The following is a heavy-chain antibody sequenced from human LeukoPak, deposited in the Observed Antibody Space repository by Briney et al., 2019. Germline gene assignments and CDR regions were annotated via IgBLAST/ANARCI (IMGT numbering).Heavy chain of an antibody. CDR2: INPNSGAT. Sequence: VSVKVSCKASGYTFIAYYMHWVRQAPGQGLEWLGWINPNSGATNYAQKFQGRVTMTRDTSISTAYMELSRLRSDDTAVYYCARAPSAATIYYMDVWGKGTTVTVSS. D-gene: IGHD2-2*01. CDR1: GYTFIAYY. CDR3: ARAPSAATIYYMDV. V-gene: IGHV1-2*02. J-gene: IGHJ6*03.